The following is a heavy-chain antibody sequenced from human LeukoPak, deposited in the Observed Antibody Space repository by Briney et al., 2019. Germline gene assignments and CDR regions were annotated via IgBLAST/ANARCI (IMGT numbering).Heavy chain of an antibody. CDR1: GFTFSSYA. D-gene: IGHD6-19*01. CDR2: ISYDGSNK. J-gene: IGHJ4*02. V-gene: IGHV3-30*04. CDR3: ARVTNGWSLIDY. Sequence: GGSLRLSCAASGFTFSSYAMHWVRQAPGKGLEWVAVISYDGSNKYYADSVKGRFTISRDNSKNTLYLQMNSLRAEDTAVYYCARVTNGWSLIDYWGQGTLVTVSS.